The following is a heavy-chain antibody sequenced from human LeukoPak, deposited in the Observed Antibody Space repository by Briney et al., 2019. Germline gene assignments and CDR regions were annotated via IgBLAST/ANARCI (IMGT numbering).Heavy chain of an antibody. CDR1: GGSISSYY. J-gene: IGHJ4*02. CDR3: ARFSGGHSSSWHPYYFDY. CDR2: IYYSGST. D-gene: IGHD6-13*01. Sequence: SETLSLTCTVSGGSISSYYWSWIRQPPGKGLEWIGYIYYSGSTNYNPSLKSRVTISVDTSMNQFSLKLSFVTTADTAVYYCARFSGGHSSSWHPYYFDYWAREPWSPSPQ. V-gene: IGHV4-59*08.